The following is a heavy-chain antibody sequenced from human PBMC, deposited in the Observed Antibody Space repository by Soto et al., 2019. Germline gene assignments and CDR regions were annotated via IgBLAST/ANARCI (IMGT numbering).Heavy chain of an antibody. CDR1: GGSISGGNYY. V-gene: IGHV4-39*01. CDR2: TSYTGRT. Sequence: QLQLQESGPGLVQPSETLSLTCTVSGGSISGGNYYWGWIRQPPGKVLEWIGSTSYTGRTYYKPSLKSRVSISVDTSNNQFSLKLTSVTAADTAVYFFARRGSCYCQDYWGQGSLVTVSS. CDR3: ARRGSCYCQDY. D-gene: IGHD3-22*01. J-gene: IGHJ4*02.